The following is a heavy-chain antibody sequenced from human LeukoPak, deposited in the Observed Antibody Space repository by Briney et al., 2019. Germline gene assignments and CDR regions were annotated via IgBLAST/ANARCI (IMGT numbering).Heavy chain of an antibody. D-gene: IGHD7-27*01. V-gene: IGHV4-34*01. J-gene: IGHJ4*02. CDR3: ARAWGFFDY. CDR2: INHSGST. Sequence: SETLSLTCAVYGGSFSGYYWSWIRQPPGKGLEWVGEINHSGSTNYNPSLKSRVTMSIDTSKNQFSLKLSSVTAADTAVYYCARAWGFFDYWGQGTLVTVSS. CDR1: GGSFSGYY.